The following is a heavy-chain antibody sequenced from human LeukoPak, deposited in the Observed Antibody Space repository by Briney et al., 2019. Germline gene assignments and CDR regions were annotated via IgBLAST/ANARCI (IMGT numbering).Heavy chain of an antibody. V-gene: IGHV3-11*01. CDR3: ARCDCIAARPGCFVDY. CDR1: GFTFSDYY. J-gene: IGHJ4*02. CDR2: ISSSGSTI. D-gene: IGHD6-6*01. Sequence: GGSLRLSCAASGFTFSDYYMSWIRQAPGKGLEWVSYISSSGSTIYYADSVKGRFTISRDNAKNSLYLQMNSLRAEDTAVYYCARCDCIAARPGCFVDYWGQGTLVTASS.